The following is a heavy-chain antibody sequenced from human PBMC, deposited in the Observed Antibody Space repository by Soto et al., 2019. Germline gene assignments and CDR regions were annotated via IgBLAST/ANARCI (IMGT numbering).Heavy chain of an antibody. CDR1: GFSLNSGGGG. V-gene: IGHV2-5*01. CDR3: AHRPNGGMNGLGP. Sequence: QITLKESGPTQVKPTQTLTLTCTLSGFSLNSGGGGVVWIRQAPEKALEWLALIYWNDDKRYSPSLSSRLTINKDTSINHIVLTMTNVDPGDTGTYYCAHRPNGGMNGLGPCGQGTTVTVSS. J-gene: IGHJ6*02. D-gene: IGHD3-16*01. CDR2: IYWNDDK.